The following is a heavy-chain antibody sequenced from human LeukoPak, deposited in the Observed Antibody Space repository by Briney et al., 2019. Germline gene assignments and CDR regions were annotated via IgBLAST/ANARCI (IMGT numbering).Heavy chain of an antibody. CDR2: IKHGGSET. Sequence: GGSLRLSCAASGFTFSSIWMSWVRQAPGKGLEWVANIKHGGSETNYVDSVKGRFSIYRDNAKNSLHLQMNSLRVKDTAVYYCAKNGGPHGMDVWGLGTTVTVSS. J-gene: IGHJ6*02. CDR1: GFTFSSIW. CDR3: AKNGGPHGMDV. V-gene: IGHV3-7*02. D-gene: IGHD3-16*01.